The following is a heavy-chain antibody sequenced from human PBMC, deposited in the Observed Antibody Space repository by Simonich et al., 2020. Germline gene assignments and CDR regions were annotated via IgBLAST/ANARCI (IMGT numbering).Heavy chain of an antibody. V-gene: IGHV3-7*01. J-gene: IGHJ6*03. CDR1: GFTFSSYW. CDR3: ARDGLGTAYYYYMDV. CDR2: IKQDGSEK. Sequence: EVQLVESGGGLVQPGGSLRLSCAASGFTFSSYWMSWVRQAPGKGLEWVAKIKQDGSEKYYVDSGKGRFTISGDNAKNSLYLQMNSLRAEDTAVYYCARDGLGTAYYYYMDVWGKGTTVTVSS. D-gene: IGHD7-27*01.